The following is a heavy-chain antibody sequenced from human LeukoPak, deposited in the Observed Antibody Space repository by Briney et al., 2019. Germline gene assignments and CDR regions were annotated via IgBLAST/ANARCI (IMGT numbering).Heavy chain of an antibody. CDR1: GYTFTSYG. D-gene: IGHD4-23*01. CDR3: ARDRGRTVVTPGPFSSED. Sequence: ASVKVSCKAPGYTFTSYGISWVRQAPGQGLEWMGWISVYNGNTNYAQKLQGRVTMTTGTSTSTAYMELRGLRSDDTAVYYCARDRGRTVVTPGPFSSEDWGQGTLVTVSS. V-gene: IGHV1-18*01. CDR2: ISVYNGNT. J-gene: IGHJ4*02.